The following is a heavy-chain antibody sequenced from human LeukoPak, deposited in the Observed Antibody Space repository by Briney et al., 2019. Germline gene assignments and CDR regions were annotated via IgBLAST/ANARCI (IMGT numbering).Heavy chain of an antibody. CDR3: AKDAQELRYFDWLLKVRDYYYYMDV. CDR2: ISGSGGST. Sequence: PGGSLRLSCAASGFTFSSYGMSWVRQAPGKGLEWVSAISGSGGSTYYADSVKGRFTISRDNSKNTLYLQMNSLRAEDTAVYYCAKDAQELRYFDWLLKVRDYYYYMDVWGKGTTVTISS. J-gene: IGHJ6*03. D-gene: IGHD3-9*01. V-gene: IGHV3-23*01. CDR1: GFTFSSYG.